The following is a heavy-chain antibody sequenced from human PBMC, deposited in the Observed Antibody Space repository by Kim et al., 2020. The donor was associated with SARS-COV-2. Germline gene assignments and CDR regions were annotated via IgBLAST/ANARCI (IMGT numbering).Heavy chain of an antibody. J-gene: IGHJ4*02. CDR2: INHSGST. CDR1: GGSFSGYY. Sequence: SETLSLTCAVYGGSFSGYYWSWIRQPPGKGLEWIGEINHSGSTNYNPSLKSRVTISVDTSKNQFSLKLSSVTAADTAVYYCARRSSWYFDYWGQGTLVTVSS. D-gene: IGHD6-13*01. V-gene: IGHV4-34*01. CDR3: ARRSSWYFDY.